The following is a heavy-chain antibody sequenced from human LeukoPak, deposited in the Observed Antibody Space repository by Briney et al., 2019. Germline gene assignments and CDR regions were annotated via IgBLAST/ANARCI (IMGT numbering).Heavy chain of an antibody. CDR2: ISGHDSNT. V-gene: IGHV1-18*01. D-gene: IGHD3-10*01. CDR1: GYTFTSYG. CDR3: VRDAYGSGKGFFDY. Sequence: ASVKVSCKASGYTFTSYGFSWVRQAPGQGLEWVGWISGHDSNTKYAQKYQGRVTMTTETSTSTAYMELSSLGSDDTAVYYCVRDAYGSGKGFFDYWGQGTLVTVSS. J-gene: IGHJ4*02.